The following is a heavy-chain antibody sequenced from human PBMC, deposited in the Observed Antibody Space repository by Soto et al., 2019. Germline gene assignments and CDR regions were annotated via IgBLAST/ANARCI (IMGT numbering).Heavy chain of an antibody. CDR2: IYHSGST. Sequence: TLSLTCAVSGGSISSGGYSWSWIRQPPGKGLEWIGYIYHSGSTYYNPSLKSRVTISVDRSKNQFSLKLSSVTAADTAVYYCAGHYGSGSFVVGNYYYGMDVWGQGTTVTVSS. V-gene: IGHV4-30-2*01. CDR3: AGHYGSGSFVVGNYYYGMDV. J-gene: IGHJ6*02. D-gene: IGHD3-10*01. CDR1: GGSISSGGYS.